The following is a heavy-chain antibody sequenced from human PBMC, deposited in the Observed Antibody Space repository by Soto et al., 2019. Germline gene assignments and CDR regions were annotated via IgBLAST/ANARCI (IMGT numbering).Heavy chain of an antibody. V-gene: IGHV4-4*07. Sequence: SETLSPTCTVSGGSISSYYCSWIRQSAGKGLEWIGRIDTSGTTNYNPSLKSRVTMSVDASKNQFSLNLSSVTAADTAVYYCARSPRGYVYYHGMDVWGQGTTVTVSS. D-gene: IGHD3-10*01. CDR2: IDTSGTT. J-gene: IGHJ6*02. CDR1: GGSISSYY. CDR3: ARSPRGYVYYHGMDV.